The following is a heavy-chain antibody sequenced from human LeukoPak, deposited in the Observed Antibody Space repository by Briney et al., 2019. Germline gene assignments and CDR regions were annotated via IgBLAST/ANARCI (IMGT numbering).Heavy chain of an antibody. J-gene: IGHJ4*02. CDR2: INHDATEK. V-gene: IGHV3-7*01. CDR1: GFSFDSYW. Sequence: GGSLRLSCVASGFSFDSYWMNWVRQAPGRGLEWVANINHDATEKYYVDSVKGRFTISRDNAKKSLYLQMNRLRADDTAVYHCARVRSAAAGPLDYWGQGTLVTVSS. CDR3: ARVRSAAAGPLDY. D-gene: IGHD6-13*01.